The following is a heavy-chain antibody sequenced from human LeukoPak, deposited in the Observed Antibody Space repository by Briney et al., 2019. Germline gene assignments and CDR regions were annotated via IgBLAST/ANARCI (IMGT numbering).Heavy chain of an antibody. Sequence: SETLSLTCTVSGGSISSSSYYWGWIRQPPGKGLEWIGSIYYSGSTYYNPSLKSRVTISVDTSKNQFSLKLSSVTAADTAVYYCARDSSGYSVFDYWGQGTLVTVSS. V-gene: IGHV4-39*07. D-gene: IGHD3-22*01. CDR2: IYYSGST. CDR3: ARDSSGYSVFDY. CDR1: GGSISSSSYY. J-gene: IGHJ4*02.